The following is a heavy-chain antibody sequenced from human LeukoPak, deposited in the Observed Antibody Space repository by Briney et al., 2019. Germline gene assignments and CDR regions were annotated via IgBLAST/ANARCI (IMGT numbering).Heavy chain of an antibody. CDR1: GGSFSGYY. J-gene: IGHJ4*02. CDR2: INHSGST. D-gene: IGHD6-13*01. Sequence: SETLSLTCAVDGGSFSGYYWSWIRQPRRKGLEWIGEINHSGSTNYNPSLKSRVTISVDTSKNQFSLKLSSVTAADTAVYYCASLEGQQLVVWGQGTLVTVSS. V-gene: IGHV4-34*01. CDR3: ASLEGQQLVV.